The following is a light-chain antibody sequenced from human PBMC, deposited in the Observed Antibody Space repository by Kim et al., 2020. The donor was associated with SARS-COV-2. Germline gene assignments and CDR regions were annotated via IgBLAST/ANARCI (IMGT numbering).Light chain of an antibody. CDR2: DAS. Sequence: VSPGEGVTLCCRASHDIAGNLAWYQLKSGRAPRLLIYDASIRATGVPGRFSGSGSGTEYILTIDSLQSEDFAIYYCLQYDDRPPFTFGQGTKLEI. V-gene: IGKV3-15*01. J-gene: IGKJ2*01. CDR1: HDIAGN. CDR3: LQYDDRPPFT.